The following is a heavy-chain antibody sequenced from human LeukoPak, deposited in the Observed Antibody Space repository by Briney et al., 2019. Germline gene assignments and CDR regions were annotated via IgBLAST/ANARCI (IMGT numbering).Heavy chain of an antibody. CDR2: TYYRSKWYN. V-gene: IGHV6-1*01. CDR1: GDSVSSNSAA. D-gene: IGHD2-2*01. CDR3: ARGIKENQLLFGYYYYYMDV. J-gene: IGHJ6*03. Sequence: SQTLSLTCAISGDSVSSNSAAWNWIRQSPSRGLEWLGRTYYRSKWYNDYAVSVKSRITINPDTSKNQFSLQLNSVTPEDTAVYYCARGIKENQLLFGYYYYYMDVWGKGTTVTVSS.